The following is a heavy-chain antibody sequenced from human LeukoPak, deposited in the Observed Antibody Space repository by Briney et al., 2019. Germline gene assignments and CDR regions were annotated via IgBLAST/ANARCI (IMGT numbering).Heavy chain of an antibody. V-gene: IGHV1-69*05. D-gene: IGHD5-18*01. CDR1: GGTFSSYA. Sequence: ASVKVSCTASGGTFSSYAISWVRQAPGQGLEWMGGIIPIFGTANYAQKFQGRVTITTDESTSTAYMELSSLRSEDTAVYYCARGGIQLWLTTSYYMDVWGKGTTVTVSS. CDR3: ARGGIQLWLTTSYYMDV. CDR2: IIPIFGTA. J-gene: IGHJ6*03.